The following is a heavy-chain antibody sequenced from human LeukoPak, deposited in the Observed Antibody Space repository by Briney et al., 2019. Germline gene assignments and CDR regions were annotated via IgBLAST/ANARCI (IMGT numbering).Heavy chain of an antibody. Sequence: GGSLRLSCAASGFTFSSYGMHWVRQAPGKGLEWVAVISYHGNNKYYADSVKGRFTISRDNSKNTLYLQMNSLRAEDTAVYYCARDSTGYWYFDLWGRGTLVSVSS. CDR3: ARDSTGYWYFDL. V-gene: IGHV3-33*05. CDR2: ISYHGNNK. CDR1: GFTFSSYG. D-gene: IGHD3-3*02. J-gene: IGHJ2*01.